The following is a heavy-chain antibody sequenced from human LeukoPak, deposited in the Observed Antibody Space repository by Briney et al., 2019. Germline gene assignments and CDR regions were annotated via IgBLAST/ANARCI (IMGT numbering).Heavy chain of an antibody. J-gene: IGHJ4*02. CDR3: ARPRSGSSGLDFDY. V-gene: IGHV4-31*03. CDR2: IYYIGST. CDR1: GGSISSGGYY. Sequence: NPSQTLSLTCTVSGGSISSGGYYWSWIRQHPGKGLEWIGYIYYIGSTYYNPSLKSRVTISVDTSKNQFSLKLSSVTAADTAVYYCARPRSGSSGLDFDYWGQGTLVTVSS. D-gene: IGHD3-10*01.